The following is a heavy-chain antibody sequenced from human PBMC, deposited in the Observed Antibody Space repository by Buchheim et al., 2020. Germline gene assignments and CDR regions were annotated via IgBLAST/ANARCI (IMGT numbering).Heavy chain of an antibody. D-gene: IGHD3-3*01. CDR1: GFTFSSYW. CDR2: INSDGSST. J-gene: IGHJ1*01. Sequence: EVQLVESGGGLVQPGGSLRLSCAASGFTFSSYWMHWVRQAPGKGLVWVSRINSDGSSTSYADSVKGRITISRDNAKNTLYMQMNSLIAEDTAVYYCARDGDYDFWSGYYTGYFQHWGQGTL. V-gene: IGHV3-74*01. CDR3: ARDGDYDFWSGYYTGYFQH.